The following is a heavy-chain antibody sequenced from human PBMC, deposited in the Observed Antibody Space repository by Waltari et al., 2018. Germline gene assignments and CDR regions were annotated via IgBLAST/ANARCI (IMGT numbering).Heavy chain of an antibody. J-gene: IGHJ4*02. CDR3: ARDRGRGLYLDS. V-gene: IGHV4-4*02. Sequence: QVQLQESGPGLVKPSGTLSVTCAVSGDPIRGSYWWSWVRQPPGKGLEWIGQIHGSGRSNYNPSLESRLTVSMDTSSNHFSLTVTSATAADTAIYYCARDRGRGLYLDSWGQGTLVTVSP. CDR1: GDPIRGSYW. CDR2: IHGSGRS. D-gene: IGHD1-26*01.